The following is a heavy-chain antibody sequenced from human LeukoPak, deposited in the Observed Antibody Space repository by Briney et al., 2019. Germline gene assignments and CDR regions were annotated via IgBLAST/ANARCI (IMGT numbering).Heavy chain of an antibody. D-gene: IGHD6-13*01. J-gene: IGHJ4*01. Sequence: GGSLSCSSAGSGFSFSSYWMNWVRQAPGKGLEWVASIRQGGGEKSYVDSVKGRFTISRDNTKNSLYLQMSGLTAEDTAVYDCARDGTAAGLYFDLWGQGTLVTVSS. V-gene: IGHV3-7*01. CDR1: GFSFSSYW. CDR2: IRQGGGEK. CDR3: ARDGTAAGLYFDL.